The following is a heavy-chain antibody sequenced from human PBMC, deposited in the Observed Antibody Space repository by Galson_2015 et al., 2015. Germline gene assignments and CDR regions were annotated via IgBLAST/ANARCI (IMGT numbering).Heavy chain of an antibody. CDR1: GFTFSSSA. CDR3: AKDRWDVVMSAIDY. V-gene: IGHV3-23*01. Sequence: SLRLSCAASGFTFSSSAMNWVRQAPGKGLEWVSALSHTGSSIYYADSVKGRFTISRDNSKNTLYLHLNSLRADDTAVYYCAKDRWDVVMSAIDYWGQGTQVTVSS. J-gene: IGHJ4*02. CDR2: LSHTGSSI. D-gene: IGHD2-21*02.